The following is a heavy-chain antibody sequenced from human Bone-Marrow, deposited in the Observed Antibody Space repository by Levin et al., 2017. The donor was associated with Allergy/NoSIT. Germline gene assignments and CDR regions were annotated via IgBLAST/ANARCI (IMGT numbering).Heavy chain of an antibody. D-gene: IGHD1-26*01. CDR1: GLTFSTWT. J-gene: IGHJ6*02. CDR2: ISSGSNYT. CDR3: AKDAEKVGSCHDDYYYYGMDD. V-gene: IGHV3-21*01. Sequence: GGSLRLSCVASGLTFSTWTMNWVRQAPGKGLEWVSSISSGSNYTYYADSVKGRFSISRDNAKNSLYLQLNSLRADDTAMYYCAKDAEKVGSCHDDYYYYGMDDWGQGTTVTVYS.